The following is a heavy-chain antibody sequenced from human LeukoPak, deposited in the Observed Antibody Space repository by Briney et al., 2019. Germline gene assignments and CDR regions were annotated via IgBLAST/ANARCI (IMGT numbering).Heavy chain of an antibody. J-gene: IGHJ4*02. V-gene: IGHV3-7*03. CDR3: AKVSNQNFLAYYFDY. CDR1: GFTFSSYW. CDR2: IKQDGSEK. Sequence: PGGSLRLSCAASGFTFSSYWMSWVRQAPGKGLEWVANIKQDGSEKYYVDSVKGRFTISRDNAKNSLYLQINSLRAEDTALYYCAKVSNQNFLAYYFDYWGQGTLVTVSS. D-gene: IGHD1-14*01.